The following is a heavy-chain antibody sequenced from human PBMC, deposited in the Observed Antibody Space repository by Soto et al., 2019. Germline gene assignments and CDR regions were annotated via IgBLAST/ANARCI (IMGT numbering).Heavy chain of an antibody. Sequence: VQLLESGGGFVQPGGSLRLSCAAAEFIFSSYAMTWVRQAPGKGLEWVSVISGGGGTTYYADSVKGRFTISRDNSKDTLYLQMNSLGAEDTAVYYCAKAGYDSTFYSLNFDSWGQGTLVTVSS. J-gene: IGHJ4*02. V-gene: IGHV3-23*01. CDR1: EFIFSSYA. CDR2: ISGGGGTT. D-gene: IGHD3-22*01. CDR3: AKAGYDSTFYSLNFDS.